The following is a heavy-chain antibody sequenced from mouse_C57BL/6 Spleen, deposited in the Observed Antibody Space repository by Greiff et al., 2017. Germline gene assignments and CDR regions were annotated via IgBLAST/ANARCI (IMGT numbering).Heavy chain of an antibody. D-gene: IGHD2-4*01. Sequence: EVKVVESGGGLVKPGGSLKLSCAASGFTFSSYAMSWVRQTPEKRLEWVATISDGGSSTYYPDIVKGRFTISRDNDKNNLYLQMSQLKTEYTAMYYGARESDYDYDGAWFAYWGQGTLVTVSA. J-gene: IGHJ3*01. V-gene: IGHV5-4*01. CDR3: ARESDYDYDGAWFAY. CDR2: ISDGGSST. CDR1: GFTFSSYA.